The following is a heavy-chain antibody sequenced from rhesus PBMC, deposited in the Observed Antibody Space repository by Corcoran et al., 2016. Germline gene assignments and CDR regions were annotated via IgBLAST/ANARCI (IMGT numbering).Heavy chain of an antibody. CDR3: ARDLGLRYFDL. Sequence: QVQLQESGPGLVKPSETLSLTCAVSGYSISSGYYWGWIRQSPGKGLGWIGSIFGSGGSNYLTPSLKSRVTLSVDTSKNQFSLKLSSVTAADTAVYYCARDLGLRYFDLWGPGTPITISS. CDR2: IFGSGGSN. J-gene: IGHJ2*01. D-gene: IGHD3-3*01. V-gene: IGHV4S14*01. CDR1: GYSISSGYY.